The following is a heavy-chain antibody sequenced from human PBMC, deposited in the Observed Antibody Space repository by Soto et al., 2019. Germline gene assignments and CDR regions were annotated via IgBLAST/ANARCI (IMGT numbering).Heavy chain of an antibody. V-gene: IGHV4-4*02. D-gene: IGHD2-21*02. CDR2: IYHSGST. J-gene: IGHJ4*02. Sequence: SETLSLTCAVSGGSISSSNWWSWVRQPPGKGLEWIGEIYHSGSTNYNPSLKSRVTISVDKSKNQFSLKLSSVTAADTAVYYCARRVLVTTNLAYFDYWGQGTLVTVSS. CDR1: GGSISSSNW. CDR3: ARRVLVTTNLAYFDY.